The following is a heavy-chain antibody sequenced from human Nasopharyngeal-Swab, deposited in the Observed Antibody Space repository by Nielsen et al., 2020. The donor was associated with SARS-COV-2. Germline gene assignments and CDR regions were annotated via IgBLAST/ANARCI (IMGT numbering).Heavy chain of an antibody. CDR1: GGSISSSSYY. D-gene: IGHD3-22*01. J-gene: IGHJ4*02. V-gene: IGHV4-39*07. Sequence: SETLSLTCTVSGGSISSSSYYWGWIRQPPGKGLEWIGSIYYSGSTYYNPSLKSRVTISVDTSKNQFSLKLTSVTAADTAVYFCARIDYYRARSFDSWGQGTLVTVSS. CDR2: IYYSGST. CDR3: ARIDYYRARSFDS.